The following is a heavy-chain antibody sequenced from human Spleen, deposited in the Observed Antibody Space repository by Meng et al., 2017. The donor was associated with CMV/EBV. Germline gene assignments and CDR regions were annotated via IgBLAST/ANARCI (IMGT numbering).Heavy chain of an antibody. CDR3: AKVGHDFWSGYYDY. D-gene: IGHD3-3*01. J-gene: IGHJ4*02. Sequence: GESLRLSCAASGFTFISYGMSWVRQAPGKGLEWVSVIYSGGGSTYYADSVKGRFTISRDNSKNTLYLQMNSLRPEDTAVYYCAKVGHDFWSGYYDYWGQGTLVTVSS. CDR2: IYSGGGST. CDR1: GFTFISYG. V-gene: IGHV3-23*03.